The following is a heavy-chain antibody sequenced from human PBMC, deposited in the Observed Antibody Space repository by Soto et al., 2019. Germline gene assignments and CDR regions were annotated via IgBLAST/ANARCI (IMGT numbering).Heavy chain of an antibody. CDR2: ISSSTI. D-gene: IGHD3-9*01. CDR3: ARDSMTGLNWFDP. V-gene: IGHV3-48*01. CDR1: GFTCSSYS. J-gene: IGHJ5*02. Sequence: EVQLVESGGGLVQPGGSLRLSCAASGFTCSSYSMNWVRQAPGKGLEWVSYISSSTIYYADSVKGRFTISRDNAKNSLYLQMNSLRAEDTAVYYCARDSMTGLNWFDPWGQGTLVTVSS.